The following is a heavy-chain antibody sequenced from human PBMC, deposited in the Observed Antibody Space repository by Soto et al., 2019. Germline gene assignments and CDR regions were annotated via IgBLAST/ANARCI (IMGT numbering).Heavy chain of an antibody. J-gene: IGHJ4*02. CDR3: ARVLDSDPYYFDY. CDR2: IIPIFGTA. D-gene: IGHD3-22*01. Sequence: GASLKVSCKASGGTFSSYAISWVRQAPGQGLEWMGGIIPIFGTANYAQKFQGRVTITADESTSTAYMELSSLRSEDTAVYYCARVLDSDPYYFDYWGQGTLVTVSS. CDR1: GGTFSSYA. V-gene: IGHV1-69*13.